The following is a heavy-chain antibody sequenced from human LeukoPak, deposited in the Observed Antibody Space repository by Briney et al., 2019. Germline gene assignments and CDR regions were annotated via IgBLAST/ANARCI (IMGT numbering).Heavy chain of an antibody. D-gene: IGHD2/OR15-2a*01. J-gene: IGHJ4*02. CDR2: IYYSGST. CDR1: GFTFSSYW. Sequence: GSLRLSCAASGFTFSSYWMHWVRQAPGKGLVWTGSIYYSGSTYYNPSLKSRVTISVDTSKNQFSLKLSSVTAADTAVYYCARDVNYWGQGTLVTVSS. V-gene: IGHV4-39*07. CDR3: ARDVNY.